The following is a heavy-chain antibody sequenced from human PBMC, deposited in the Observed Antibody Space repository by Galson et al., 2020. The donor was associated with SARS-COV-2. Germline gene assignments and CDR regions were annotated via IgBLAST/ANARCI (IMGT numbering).Heavy chain of an antibody. CDR2: IRSKTYGKTQ. D-gene: IGHD1-26*01. Sequence: GGSLRLSCTASGFTFGDYAMSWFRQAPGKGLEWVSFIRSKTYGKTQEYAASVKGRFTISRDDSKSIVYLQMNSLKIEDTAVYYCTRDRGGAGTTAGYWGQGALVTVSS. J-gene: IGHJ4*02. V-gene: IGHV3-49*03. CDR1: GFTFGDYA. CDR3: TRDRGGAGTTAGY.